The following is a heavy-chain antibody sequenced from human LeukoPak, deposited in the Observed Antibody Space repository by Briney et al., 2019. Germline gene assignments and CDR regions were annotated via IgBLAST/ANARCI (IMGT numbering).Heavy chain of an antibody. CDR1: GFTFSSYA. Sequence: GGSLRLSCAASGFTFSSYAMTWVRQAPGKGLEWVSSITGSGGSTYYADSVKGRFTISRDNSKNTLYLQINSLRAEDTAVYYCAKLRQSYCSSTSCSFFDPWGQGTLVTVFS. J-gene: IGHJ5*02. V-gene: IGHV3-23*01. CDR3: AKLRQSYCSSTSCSFFDP. D-gene: IGHD2-2*01. CDR2: ITGSGGST.